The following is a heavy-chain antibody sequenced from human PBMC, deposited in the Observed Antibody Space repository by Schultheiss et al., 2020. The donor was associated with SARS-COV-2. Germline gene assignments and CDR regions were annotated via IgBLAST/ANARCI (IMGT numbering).Heavy chain of an antibody. CDR3: ARTGPTSGRFLEWPKTDNWFDP. CDR2: INHSGST. D-gene: IGHD3-3*01. J-gene: IGHJ5*02. V-gene: IGHV4-61*08. Sequence: SETLSLTCTVSGGSISSGAYYWSWVRQPPGKGLEWIGEINHSGSTNYNPSLKSRVTISVDTSKNQFSLKLSSVTAADTAVYYCARTGPTSGRFLEWPKTDNWFDPWGQGTLVTVSS. CDR1: GGSISSGAYY.